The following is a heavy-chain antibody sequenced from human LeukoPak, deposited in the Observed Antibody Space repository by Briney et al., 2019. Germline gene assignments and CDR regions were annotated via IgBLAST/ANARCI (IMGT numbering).Heavy chain of an antibody. CDR1: GFTVSSNY. V-gene: IGHV3-53*01. CDR2: IYSGGST. CDR3: ASGLIPAPYYYYGMDV. Sequence: GGSLRLSCAASGFTVSSNYMSWVRQAPGKGLEWVSVIYSGGSTYYADSVKGRFTISRDNSKNTPYLQMNSLRAEDTAVYYCASGLIPAPYYYYGMDVWGQGTTVTVSS. D-gene: IGHD2-2*01. J-gene: IGHJ6*02.